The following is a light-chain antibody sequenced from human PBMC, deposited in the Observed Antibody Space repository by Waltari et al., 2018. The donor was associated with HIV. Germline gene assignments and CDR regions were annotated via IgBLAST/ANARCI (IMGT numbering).Light chain of an antibody. V-gene: IGKV1-39*01. CDR1: QKISTF. CDR2: AAS. J-gene: IGKJ4*01. CDR3: QQSYMAPLT. Sequence: DIQMTQSPSSLSASVGDRVTITCRASQKISTFLNWYQQKPGKAPDLLIYAASALQSGVPSRFSGSGSVTDFTLTISSLQPEDFATYYCQQSYMAPLTFGGGTKVEIK.